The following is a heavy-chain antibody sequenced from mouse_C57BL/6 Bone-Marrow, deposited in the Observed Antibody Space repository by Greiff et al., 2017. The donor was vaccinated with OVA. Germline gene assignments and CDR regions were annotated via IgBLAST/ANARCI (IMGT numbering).Heavy chain of an antibody. CDR1: GYTFTSYD. CDR3: EGDYDYDVGAY. CDR2: IYPRDGST. V-gene: IGHV1-85*01. J-gene: IGHJ3*01. D-gene: IGHD2-4*01. Sequence: VKLVESGPELVKPGASVKLSCKASGYTFTSYDINWVKQRPGQGLEWIGWIYPRDGSTKYNEKFKGKATLTVDTSSSTAYMELHSLTSEDSAVYFCEGDYDYDVGAYWGQGTLVTVSA.